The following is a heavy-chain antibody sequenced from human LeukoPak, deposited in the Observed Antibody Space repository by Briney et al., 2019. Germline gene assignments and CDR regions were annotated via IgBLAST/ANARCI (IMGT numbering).Heavy chain of an antibody. V-gene: IGHV4-30-2*01. J-gene: IGHJ4*02. Sequence: SQTLSLTCAVSGGSISSGGYSWSWIRQPPGKGLEWIGYIYHSGSTYYNPSLKSRVTISVDRSKNQFSLKLSSVTAADAAVYYCARDRARTTMVRGVFDYWGQGTLVTVSS. D-gene: IGHD3-10*01. CDR1: GGSISSGGYS. CDR2: IYHSGST. CDR3: ARDRARTTMVRGVFDY.